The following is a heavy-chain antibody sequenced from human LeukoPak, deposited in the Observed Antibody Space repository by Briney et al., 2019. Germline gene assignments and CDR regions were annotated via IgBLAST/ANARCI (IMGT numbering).Heavy chain of an antibody. J-gene: IGHJ4*02. CDR3: ARDFLGRGVLFDY. V-gene: IGHV4-4*07. D-gene: IGHD3-10*01. Sequence: SSETLSLTCTVSGDSMISYYWSWIRQPAGKGLEWIGRVYSTGTTTYNPSLESRVTMSVDTSKNQFPLKLTFVTAADTAVYYCARDFLGRGVLFDYWGQGALVTVSS. CDR1: GDSMISYY. CDR2: VYSTGTT.